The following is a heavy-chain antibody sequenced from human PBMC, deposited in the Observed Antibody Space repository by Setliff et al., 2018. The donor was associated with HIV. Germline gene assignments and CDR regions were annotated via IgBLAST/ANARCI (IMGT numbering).Heavy chain of an antibody. Sequence: ASVKVSCKASGYTFNNYYMHWVRQAPGQGLEWMGIINPSDNRTYYAQKFQGRVTMTRDTSTSSVYMEPRSLRSEDTAVYYCARAYYDSVWGSHRYRFYYFDYWGQGSLVTVS. CDR2: INPSDNRT. D-gene: IGHD3-16*02. J-gene: IGHJ4*02. CDR1: GYTFNNYY. CDR3: ARAYYDSVWGSHRYRFYYFDY. V-gene: IGHV1-46*02.